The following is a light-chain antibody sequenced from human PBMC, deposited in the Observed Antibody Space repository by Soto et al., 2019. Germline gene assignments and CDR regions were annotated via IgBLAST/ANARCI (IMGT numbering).Light chain of an antibody. V-gene: IGKV3-11*01. CDR1: QSVSSY. CDR3: QQRSNWPPLFT. J-gene: IGKJ3*01. Sequence: IVLTQSPASLYLSPGERATLSCRASQSVSSYLAWYQQKPGQAPRLLIYDASNRATGIPARFSGSGSGTDFTLTISSLEPEDFAVYYCQQRSNWPPLFTFGPGTKVDIK. CDR2: DAS.